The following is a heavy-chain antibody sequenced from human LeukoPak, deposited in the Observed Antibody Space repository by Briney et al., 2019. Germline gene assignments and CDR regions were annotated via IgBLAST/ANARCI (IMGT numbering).Heavy chain of an antibody. Sequence: PSXTLSLTCTVSGGSISGYYWSWIRQPAGKGLEWIGRIYTSGNTNYNPSLKSRVTMPVDTSKNQFSLELSSVTAADTAVYFCARDVVAGRDYWGQGTLVTVSS. CDR1: GGSISGYY. CDR3: ARDVVAGRDY. D-gene: IGHD6-19*01. V-gene: IGHV4-4*07. CDR2: IYTSGNT. J-gene: IGHJ4*02.